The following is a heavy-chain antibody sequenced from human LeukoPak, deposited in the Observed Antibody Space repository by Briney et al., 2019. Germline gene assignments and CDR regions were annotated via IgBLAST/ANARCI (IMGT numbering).Heavy chain of an antibody. D-gene: IGHD3-16*01. CDR3: AKDRLAYSYAQPFDY. CDR1: GFTFISYG. Sequence: GGSLRLSCAASGFTFISYGMSWVRQAPGKGLEWVSGITGSGGSTYHADSVKGRFTISRDNSKNTLYLQMNSLRAEDTAVYYCAKDRLAYSYAQPFDYWGQGTLVTVSS. J-gene: IGHJ4*02. CDR2: ITGSGGST. V-gene: IGHV3-23*01.